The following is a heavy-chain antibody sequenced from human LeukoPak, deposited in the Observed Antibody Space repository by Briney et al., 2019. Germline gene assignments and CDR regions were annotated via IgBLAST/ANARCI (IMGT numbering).Heavy chain of an antibody. CDR2: ISAYNGNT. J-gene: IGHJ4*02. CDR3: ARKSYDFWSGNFDY. CDR1: GYTFTSYG. D-gene: IGHD3-3*01. V-gene: IGHV1-18*01. Sequence: ASVKVSCKASGYTFTSYGISWVRQAPRQGLEWMGWISAYNGNTNYAQKLQGRVTMTTDTSTSTAYMELRSLRSDDTAVYYCARKSYDFWSGNFDYWGQGTLVTVSS.